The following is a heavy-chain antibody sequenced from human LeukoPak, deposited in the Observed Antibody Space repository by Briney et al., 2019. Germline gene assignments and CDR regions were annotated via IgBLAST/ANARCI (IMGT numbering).Heavy chain of an antibody. J-gene: IGHJ4*02. CDR3: ARDLEED. Sequence: GGSLRLSCEASEFSINTYEMNWVRQAPGKGLEWLSYISASGRTTYYADSVKGRFSMSRDNANNSVFLEMNSLRVDDTALYYCARDLEEDWGQGTLVTVSS. V-gene: IGHV3-48*03. CDR2: ISASGRTT. CDR1: EFSINTYE.